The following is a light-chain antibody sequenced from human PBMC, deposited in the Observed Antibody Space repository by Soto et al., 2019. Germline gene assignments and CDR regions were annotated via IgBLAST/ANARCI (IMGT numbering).Light chain of an antibody. CDR3: QQYGSSPRT. CDR2: GAS. CDR1: QSVSSSS. Sequence: EIVLTQSPGALSLSPGERATLSCGASQSVSSSSLAWYQQKPGQAPRLLIYGASTRATGIPDRFSGSGSGTDFTLTISRLEPEDFAVYYCQQYGSSPRTFGQGTKVEIK. J-gene: IGKJ1*01. V-gene: IGKV3-20*01.